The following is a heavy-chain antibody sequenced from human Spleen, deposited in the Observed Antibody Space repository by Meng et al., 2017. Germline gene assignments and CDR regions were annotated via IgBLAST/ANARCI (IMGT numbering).Heavy chain of an antibody. Sequence: GESLKISCAASGFTFSTYNMHWVRQAPGKGLVWVSRINDDGSSTTYTDSVRGRFTISRDNAKNTLYLQMNSLRAEDTAVYYCAKVRPHYYDSSGHIYWGQGTLVTVSS. CDR2: INDDGSST. J-gene: IGHJ4*02. V-gene: IGHV3-74*01. D-gene: IGHD3-22*01. CDR1: GFTFSTYN. CDR3: AKVRPHYYDSSGHIY.